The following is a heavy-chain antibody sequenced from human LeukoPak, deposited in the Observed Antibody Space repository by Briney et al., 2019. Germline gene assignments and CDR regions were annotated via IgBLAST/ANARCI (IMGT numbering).Heavy chain of an antibody. V-gene: IGHV3-7*01. Sequence: GGSLRLSCAASGLSFGSIWMNWVRQAPGKGLEWVASIKPDGTEENYVDSVKGRFTISRDNAKNSLYLQKNSLRAEDTAVYYCGTDFNWANYWGQGTLVTVSS. D-gene: IGHD3-9*01. CDR1: GLSFGSIW. J-gene: IGHJ4*02. CDR2: IKPDGTEE. CDR3: GTDFNWANY.